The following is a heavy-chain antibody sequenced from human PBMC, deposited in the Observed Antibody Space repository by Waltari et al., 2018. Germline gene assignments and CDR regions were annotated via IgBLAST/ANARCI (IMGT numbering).Heavy chain of an antibody. CDR2: MNTNTGQT. CDR1: GYTFTSYH. Sequence: QVHLVQSGAEVKMPGASVKVSCTAYGYTFTSYHINWVRQATGQGLEWMGWMNTNTGQTDYAQKFQGRVTMTRDTSISTAYMELSSLTSEDTAVYYCARGITAGFDYWGQGTLITVSS. V-gene: IGHV1-8*01. CDR3: ARGITAGFDY. J-gene: IGHJ4*02. D-gene: IGHD6-13*01.